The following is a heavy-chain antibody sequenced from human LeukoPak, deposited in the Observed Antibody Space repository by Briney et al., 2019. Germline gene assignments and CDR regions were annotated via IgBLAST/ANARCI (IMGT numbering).Heavy chain of an antibody. V-gene: IGHV3-21*01. D-gene: IGHD1-26*01. J-gene: IGHJ3*02. CDR2: ISSSSSYI. CDR1: GFTFSSYS. Sequence: PGGSLRLSCAASGFTFSSYSMNWVRQAPGKGLEWVSSISSSSSYIYYADSVKGRFTISRDNAKNSLYLQMNSLRAEDTAVYYCARASRVGGDAFEIWGQGTMVTVSS. CDR3: ARASRVGGDAFEI.